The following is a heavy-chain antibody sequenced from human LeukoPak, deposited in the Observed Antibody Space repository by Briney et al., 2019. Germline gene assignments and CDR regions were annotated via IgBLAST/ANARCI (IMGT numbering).Heavy chain of an antibody. Sequence: ASVKVSCKASGYSFTGYYMHWVRQAPGQGLEWMGWIYPNSGGTNYAQKFQGGVTMTRDTSISTAYMELSSLRSDDTAVYYCARSGRAYCGGDCYNLADYWGQGTLVTVSS. CDR1: GYSFTGYY. J-gene: IGHJ4*02. V-gene: IGHV1-2*02. CDR3: ARSGRAYCGGDCYNLADY. D-gene: IGHD2-21*02. CDR2: IYPNSGGT.